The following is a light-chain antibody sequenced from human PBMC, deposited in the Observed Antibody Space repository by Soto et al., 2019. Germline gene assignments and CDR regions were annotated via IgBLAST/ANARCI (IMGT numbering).Light chain of an antibody. Sequence: EIVLTQSPGTLSLSPGERATLSCRASQSVSSSYLAWYQQKPGQAPRLLIYGASSRATGIPDRFSGSGSGKDFTLTISRLEPEDFAVYYCHQYGSSPLTCGGGTKVEIK. J-gene: IGKJ4*01. V-gene: IGKV3-20*01. CDR2: GAS. CDR1: QSVSSSY. CDR3: HQYGSSPLT.